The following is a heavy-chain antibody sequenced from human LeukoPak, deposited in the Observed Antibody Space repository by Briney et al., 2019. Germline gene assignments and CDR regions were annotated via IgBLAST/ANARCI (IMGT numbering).Heavy chain of an antibody. CDR3: ASARPYYDILTGYYN. V-gene: IGHV1-69*13. J-gene: IGHJ4*02. CDR1: GGTFSSYA. Sequence: SVKVSCKASGGTFSSYAISWVRQAPGQGLEWMGGIIPIFGTANCAQKFQGRVTITADESTSTAYMELSSLRSEDTAVYYCASARPYYDILTGYYNWGQGTLVTVSS. CDR2: IIPIFGTA. D-gene: IGHD3-9*01.